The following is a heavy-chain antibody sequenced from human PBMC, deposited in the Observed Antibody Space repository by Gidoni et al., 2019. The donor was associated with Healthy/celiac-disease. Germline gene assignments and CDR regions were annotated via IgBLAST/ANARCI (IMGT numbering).Heavy chain of an antibody. J-gene: IGHJ4*02. D-gene: IGHD2-2*02. V-gene: IGHV1-2*02. CDR1: GYTFTGYY. CDR3: ARRVNIVVVPAAIVSDFDY. CDR2: TNPNSGGT. Sequence: QVQLVQSGAEVKKPGASVKVSCKASGYTFTGYYMHWVRQAPGQGLEWMGWTNPNSGGTNYAQKFQGRVTMTRDTSISTAYMELSRLRSDDTAVYYCARRVNIVVVPAAIVSDFDYWGQGTLVTVSS.